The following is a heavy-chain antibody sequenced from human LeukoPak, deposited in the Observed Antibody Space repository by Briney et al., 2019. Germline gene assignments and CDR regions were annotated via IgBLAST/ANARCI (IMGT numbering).Heavy chain of an antibody. V-gene: IGHV3-15*01. CDR2: IKSTTDGGAT. Sequence: PGGSLRLSCAASGFTFSSAWMSWVRQAPGKGLEWVGRIKSTTDGGATDYAAPVKGRFTISRDDSKNTLYLQMNSLRIEDTAVYYCSTSQGVVVIYYYGMDVWGQGTTVTVSS. CDR3: STSQGVVVIYYYGMDV. J-gene: IGHJ6*02. CDR1: GFTFSSAW. D-gene: IGHD2-2*01.